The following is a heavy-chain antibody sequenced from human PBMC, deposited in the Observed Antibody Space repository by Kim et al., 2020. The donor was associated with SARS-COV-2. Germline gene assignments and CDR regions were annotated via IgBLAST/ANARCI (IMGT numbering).Heavy chain of an antibody. J-gene: IGHJ6*02. CDR2: IIPIFGTA. Sequence: SVKVSCKASGGTFSSYAISWVRQAPGQGLEWMGGIIPIFGTANYAQKFQGRVTITADESTSTAYMELSSLRSEDTAVYYCARGRYGSGSYLAYGMDVWGQGTTVTVSS. CDR3: ARGRYGSGSYLAYGMDV. CDR1: GGTFSSYA. V-gene: IGHV1-69*13. D-gene: IGHD3-10*01.